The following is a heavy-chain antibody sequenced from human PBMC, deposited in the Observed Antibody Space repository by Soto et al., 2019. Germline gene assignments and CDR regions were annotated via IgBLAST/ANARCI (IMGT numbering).Heavy chain of an antibody. J-gene: IGHJ4*02. D-gene: IGHD2-2*01. V-gene: IGHV3-48*01. CDR3: TRDPHALDY. CDR1: GFTFSSYS. CDR2: ITASSSTI. Sequence: EVQLVESGGGLVQPGGSLRLSCAASGFTFSSYSMNWVRQAPGKGLEWVSYITASSSTIHYADSVKGRFTISRDNAKNALYLQMNGLRAEDTAVYYCTRDPHALDYWGQGTLVTVSS.